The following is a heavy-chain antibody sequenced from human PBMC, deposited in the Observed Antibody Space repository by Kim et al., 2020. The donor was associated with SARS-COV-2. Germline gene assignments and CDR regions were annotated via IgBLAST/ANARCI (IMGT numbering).Heavy chain of an antibody. CDR3: TRKNSSATFDY. V-gene: IGHV3-49*02. J-gene: IGHJ4*02. Sequence: EYAASVKGRFTISRDDSKSIAYLQMNSLKTEDTAVYYCTRKNSSATFDYWGQGTLVTVSS. D-gene: IGHD6-6*01.